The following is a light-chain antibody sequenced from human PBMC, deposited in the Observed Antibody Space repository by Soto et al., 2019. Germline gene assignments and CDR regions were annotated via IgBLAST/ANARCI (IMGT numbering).Light chain of an antibody. CDR1: PSISSW. Sequence: DIQMTQSPSTLSASVGARVTITCRASPSISSWVAWYQQKPGKAPKLLIYDASSLESGVPSRFSGSGSGTEFTLTISRLQPDDFATYYYQQYNSYGTFGQGTKVDIK. CDR2: DAS. V-gene: IGKV1-5*01. CDR3: QQYNSYGT. J-gene: IGKJ1*01.